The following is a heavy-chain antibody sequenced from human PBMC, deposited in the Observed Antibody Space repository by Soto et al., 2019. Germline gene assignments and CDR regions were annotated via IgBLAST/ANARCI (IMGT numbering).Heavy chain of an antibody. Sequence: GGSLRLSCAASGFTLRSYWMSWVRQAPGKGLEWLATIKTDASEKKYVDSVKGRFTISRDNAKNSLYLQMNSLRAEDTAVYYCAREGNSSSPVVGWFDPWGQGTLVTVSS. CDR1: GFTLRSYW. CDR3: AREGNSSSPVVGWFDP. V-gene: IGHV3-7*03. CDR2: IKTDASEK. D-gene: IGHD6-6*01. J-gene: IGHJ5*02.